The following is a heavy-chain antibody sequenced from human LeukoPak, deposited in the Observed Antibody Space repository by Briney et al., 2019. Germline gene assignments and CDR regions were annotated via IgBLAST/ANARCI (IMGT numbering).Heavy chain of an antibody. Sequence: GGSQRLSCAASGFTFSSYSMNWVRQAPGKGLEWVSSISSSSSYIYYADSVKGRFTISRDNAKNSLYLQMNSLRAEDTAVYYCARRLGATVTIGYWGQGTLVTVSS. CDR3: ARRLGATVTIGY. J-gene: IGHJ4*02. D-gene: IGHD4-17*01. CDR1: GFTFSSYS. CDR2: ISSSSSYI. V-gene: IGHV3-21*01.